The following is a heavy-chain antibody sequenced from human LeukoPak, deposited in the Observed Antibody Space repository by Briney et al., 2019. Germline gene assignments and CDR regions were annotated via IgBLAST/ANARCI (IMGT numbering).Heavy chain of an antibody. CDR1: GGTFSSYS. CDR2: IIPIFDTA. CDR3: ARDSTPTTVTRYLGMDV. V-gene: IGHV1-69*01. D-gene: IGHD4-17*01. Sequence: GSSVKVSCKASGGTFSSYSISWVRQAPGQGLEWMGGIIPIFDTADYAQKFQGRVTITADESTSTAYMELSSLRSEDTAVYYCARDSTPTTVTRYLGMDVWGQGTTVTVSS. J-gene: IGHJ6*02.